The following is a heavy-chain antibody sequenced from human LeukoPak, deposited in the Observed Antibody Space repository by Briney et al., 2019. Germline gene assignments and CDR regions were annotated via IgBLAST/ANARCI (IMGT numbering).Heavy chain of an antibody. Sequence: SETLSLTCTVSGGSISSGGCYWSWIRQHPGMGLEWLGYIYYSRSTYYHPPLQSRVTIPVDTSHNQFSLQLSSVPSADTAVYYCARVSGRGSGYVRYYYHMHVWGKGTTVTVSS. CDR1: GGSISSGGCY. V-gene: IGHV4-31*03. J-gene: IGHJ6*03. CDR2: IYYSRST. CDR3: ARVSGRGSGYVRYYYHMHV. D-gene: IGHD3-22*01.